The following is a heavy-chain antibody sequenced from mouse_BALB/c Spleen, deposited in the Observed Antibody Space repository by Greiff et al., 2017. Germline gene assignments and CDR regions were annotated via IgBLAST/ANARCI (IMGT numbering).Heavy chain of an antibody. CDR1: GYTFSSYW. D-gene: IGHD2-1*01. Sequence: VKLMESGAELMKPGASVKISCKATGYTFSSYWIEWVKQRPGHGLEWIGEILPGSGSTNYNEKFKGKATFTADTSSNTAYMQLSSLTSEDSAVYYCARYGNYNAMDYWGQGTSVTVSS. V-gene: IGHV1-9*01. CDR2: ILPGSGST. CDR3: ARYGNYNAMDY. J-gene: IGHJ4*01.